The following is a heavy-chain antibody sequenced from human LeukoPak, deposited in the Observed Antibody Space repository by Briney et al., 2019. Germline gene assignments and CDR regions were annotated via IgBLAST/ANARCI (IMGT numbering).Heavy chain of an antibody. J-gene: IGHJ1*01. CDR3: AKNRGDYDPEYFQH. CDR2: IYYSGST. Sequence: PSETLSLTCTVSGGSISSYYWSWIRQPPGKGLEWIGYIYYSGSTNYNPSLKSRVTISVDTSKNQFSLKLSSVTAADTAVYYCAKNRGDYDPEYFQHWGQGTLVTVSS. V-gene: IGHV4-59*01. CDR1: GGSISSYY. D-gene: IGHD4-17*01.